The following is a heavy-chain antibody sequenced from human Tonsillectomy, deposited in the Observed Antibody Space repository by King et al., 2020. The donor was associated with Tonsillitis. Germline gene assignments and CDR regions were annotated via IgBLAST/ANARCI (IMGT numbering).Heavy chain of an antibody. CDR2: INYSGTT. J-gene: IGHJ2*01. CDR3: ARLAYYGSGSHWYFDL. D-gene: IGHD3-10*01. Sequence: VQLQESGPGLVKPSETLSLTCTVSGSISGSYWSWIRQPPGKGLEWIGYINYSGTTNYNPSLRSRVTISVDTSKNQFSLKLSSVTAADTAVYYCARLAYYGSGSHWYFDLWGRGTLVTVSS. V-gene: IGHV4-59*08. CDR1: GSISGSY.